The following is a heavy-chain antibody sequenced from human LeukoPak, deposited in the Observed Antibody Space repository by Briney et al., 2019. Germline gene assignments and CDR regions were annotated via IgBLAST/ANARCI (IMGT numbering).Heavy chain of an antibody. D-gene: IGHD3-10*02. CDR2: INHSGST. Sequence: SETLSLTCAVYGGSFSGYYWSWIRQPPGKGLEWIGEINHSGSTNYNPSLKSRVTISVDTSKNQFSLKLSSVTAADTAVYYCARHVPVSQYHYGMDVWGQGTTVTVSS. CDR3: ARHVPVSQYHYGMDV. CDR1: GGSFSGYY. V-gene: IGHV4-34*01. J-gene: IGHJ6*02.